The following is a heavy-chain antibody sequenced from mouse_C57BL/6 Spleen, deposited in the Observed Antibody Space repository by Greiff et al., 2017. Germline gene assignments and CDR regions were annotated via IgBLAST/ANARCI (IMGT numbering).Heavy chain of an antibody. D-gene: IGHD3-2*02. CDR1: GYSITSGYY. CDR3: ARDSSGYPFAY. Sequence: EVQLQQSGPGLVKPSQSLSLTCSVTGYSITSGYYWNWIRQFPGNKLEWMGYISYDGSNNYNPSLKNRIPITRDTSKNQFFLKLNSVTTEDTATYYCARDSSGYPFAYWGQGTLVTVSA. V-gene: IGHV3-6*01. CDR2: ISYDGSN. J-gene: IGHJ3*01.